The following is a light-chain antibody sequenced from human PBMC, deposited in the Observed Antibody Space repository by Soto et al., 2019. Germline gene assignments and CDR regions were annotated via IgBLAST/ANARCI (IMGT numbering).Light chain of an antibody. CDR1: QSVSSTY. CDR2: GAS. V-gene: IGKV3-20*01. CDR3: QQYGSSSWT. Sequence: EIVLTQSPGTLSLSPGERATLSCRASQSVSSTYLAWYQQQPGQAPRLLIYGASNRATGIPDRFSGSGSGTDFTLTISRLEPEDFEVYYCQQYGSSSWTFGQGPKVDI. J-gene: IGKJ1*01.